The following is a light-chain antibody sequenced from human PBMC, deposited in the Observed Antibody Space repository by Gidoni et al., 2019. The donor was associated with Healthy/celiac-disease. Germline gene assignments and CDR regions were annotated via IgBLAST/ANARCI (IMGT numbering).Light chain of an antibody. CDR1: SSDVGGYHY. V-gene: IGLV2-14*01. CDR3: SSYTSSSTLRV. Sequence: QSALTQPASVSGPRGQSINISCTGTSSDVGGYHYVSWYQQHPGKAPKLMIYEVSNRPSGVSNRFSGSKSGNTASLTISGLQAEDEADYYCSSYTSSSTLRVFGTGTKVTVL. J-gene: IGLJ1*01. CDR2: EVS.